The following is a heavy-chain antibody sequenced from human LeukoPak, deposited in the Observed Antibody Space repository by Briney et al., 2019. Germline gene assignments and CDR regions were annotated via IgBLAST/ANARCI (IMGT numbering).Heavy chain of an antibody. D-gene: IGHD6-13*01. V-gene: IGHV5-51*01. Sequence: GASLKISCKGSGFRFTSYWIGWVRQLPGKGLEWMGIIYPGDSDTRYSPSFQGQVTISADKSISTAYLQWSSLKASDTAMYYCARLVVAAAGTKNYYYYYGMDVWGQGTTVTVSS. CDR3: ARLVVAAAGTKNYYYYYGMDV. J-gene: IGHJ6*02. CDR1: GFRFTSYW. CDR2: IYPGDSDT.